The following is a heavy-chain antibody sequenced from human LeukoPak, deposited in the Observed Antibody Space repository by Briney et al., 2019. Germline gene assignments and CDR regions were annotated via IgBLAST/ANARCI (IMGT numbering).Heavy chain of an antibody. CDR2: ISGSGGST. CDR1: GFTFSSYA. J-gene: IGHJ6*02. V-gene: IGHV3-23*01. D-gene: IGHD3-10*01. Sequence: PGGSLRLSCAASGFTFSSYAMSWVRQAPGKGLEWVSAISGSGGSTYYADSVEGRFTISRDNSKNTLYLQMNSLRAEDTAVYYCAYPYGSGSYRRYYYYGMDVWGQGTTVTVSS. CDR3: AYPYGSGSYRRYYYYGMDV.